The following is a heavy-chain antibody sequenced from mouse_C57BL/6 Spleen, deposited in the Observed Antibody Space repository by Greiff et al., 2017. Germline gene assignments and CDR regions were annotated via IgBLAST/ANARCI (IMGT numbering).Heavy chain of an antibody. D-gene: IGHD2-10*01. Sequence: EVMLVESEGGLVQPGSSMKLSCTASGFTFSDYYMAWVRQVPEKGLEWVANINYDGGSTYYLDSLKSRFSISRDNAKNILYLQMSSLKSEDTATYYCARTYFYYAMDYWGQGTSVTVSS. CDR2: INYDGGST. CDR3: ARTYFYYAMDY. V-gene: IGHV5-16*01. CDR1: GFTFSDYY. J-gene: IGHJ4*01.